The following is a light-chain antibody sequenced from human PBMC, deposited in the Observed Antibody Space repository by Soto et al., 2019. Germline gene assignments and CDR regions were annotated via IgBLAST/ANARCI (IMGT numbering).Light chain of an antibody. CDR3: QQRYSWPLT. V-gene: IGKV3-11*01. CDR2: DAS. Sequence: EMVLTQSPAALSLSPGGRATLSCRVSQSINIYLAWYQQKLGQAPRLLIYDASIRATGIPARFSGSGSGTDFTLTISSLETEDFGVYYCQQRYSWPLTFGGGTKVDIK. CDR1: QSINIY. J-gene: IGKJ4*01.